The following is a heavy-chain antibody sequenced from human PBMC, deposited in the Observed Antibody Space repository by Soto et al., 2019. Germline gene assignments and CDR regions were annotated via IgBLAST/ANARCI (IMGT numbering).Heavy chain of an antibody. CDR1: GFTFSSYG. D-gene: IGHD2-8*01. Sequence: HLGGSLRLSCAASGFTFSSYGMHWVRQAPGKGLEWVAVIWYDGSNKYYADSVKGRFTISRDNSKNTLYLQMNSLRAEDTAVYYCARDQWVYAIRGIYGMDVCGQGTTVTVSS. J-gene: IGHJ6*02. V-gene: IGHV3-33*01. CDR3: ARDQWVYAIRGIYGMDV. CDR2: IWYDGSNK.